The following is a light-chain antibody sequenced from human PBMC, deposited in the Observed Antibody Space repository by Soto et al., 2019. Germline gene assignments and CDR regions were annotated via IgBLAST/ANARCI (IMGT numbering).Light chain of an antibody. CDR3: QAYAYSLTAFV. CDR1: NSNLGAGYD. V-gene: IGLV1-40*01. CDR2: GNR. J-gene: IGLJ3*02. Sequence: QSVLTQPPSVSGAPGQRVTISCTGNNSNLGAGYDVHWYQQLPGAAPKLVVFGNRNRPSGVPERFSGSKSGTSASLAITGLQAEDEADYYCQAYAYSLTAFVFGGGTQLTVL.